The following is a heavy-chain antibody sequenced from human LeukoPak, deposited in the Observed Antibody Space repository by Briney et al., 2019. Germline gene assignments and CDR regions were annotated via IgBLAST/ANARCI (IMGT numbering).Heavy chain of an antibody. CDR1: GGTFSSYA. CDR2: IIPIVGTA. V-gene: IGHV1-69*13. CDR3: ARGGWANWFDP. J-gene: IGHJ5*02. D-gene: IGHD1-26*01. Sequence: GASVKVSCKSSGGTFSSYAISWVRQAPGQGLEWMGGIIPIVGTANYAQKFQGRVTITSDESTSTAYLELSSLRSEDTAVYYCARGGWANWFDPWGQGTLVTVSS.